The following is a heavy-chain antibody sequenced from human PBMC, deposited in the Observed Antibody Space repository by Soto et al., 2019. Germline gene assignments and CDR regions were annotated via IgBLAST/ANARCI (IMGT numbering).Heavy chain of an antibody. D-gene: IGHD3-16*01. CDR3: ARRLPLGAMDV. CDR2: IYHSGSS. J-gene: IGHJ6*02. V-gene: IGHV4-30-2*01. Sequence: QLQLQESGSGLVKPSQTLSLTCAVSGGSISSGGYSWSWIRQPPGKGLEWIGYIYHSGSSYYNPSLKSRVTISVDRSNNQFSLKLSSVTAADTAVYYCARRLPLGAMDVWGQGTTVTVSS. CDR1: GGSISSGGYS.